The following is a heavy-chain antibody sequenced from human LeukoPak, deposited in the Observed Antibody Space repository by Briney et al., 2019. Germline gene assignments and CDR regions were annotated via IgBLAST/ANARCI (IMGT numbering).Heavy chain of an antibody. CDR3: AKDLRRGYSYGFFDY. Sequence: GGSLRLSCAASGFTFSDYYMSWIRQAPGKGLEWVSYISSSGSTIYYADSVKGRFTISRDNAKNSLYLQMNSLRAEDTALYYCAKDLRRGYSYGFFDYWGQGTLVTVSS. V-gene: IGHV3-11*01. CDR1: GFTFSDYY. CDR2: ISSSGSTI. J-gene: IGHJ4*02. D-gene: IGHD5-18*01.